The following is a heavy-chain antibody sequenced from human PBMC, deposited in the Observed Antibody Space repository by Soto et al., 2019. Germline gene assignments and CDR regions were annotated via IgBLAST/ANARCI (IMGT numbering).Heavy chain of an antibody. V-gene: IGHV3-33*01. CDR2: IWYDGSNK. Sequence: QVQLVESGGGVVQPGRSLRLSCAASGFTFSSYGMHWVRQAPGKGLEWVAVIWYDGSNKYYADSVKGRFTISRDNSKNTLYLQMNSLRAEDTAVYYCARDRVLGGGQRLARLAYWGQGTLVTVSS. CDR3: ARDRVLGGGQRLARLAY. CDR1: GFTFSSYG. J-gene: IGHJ4*02. D-gene: IGHD6-25*01.